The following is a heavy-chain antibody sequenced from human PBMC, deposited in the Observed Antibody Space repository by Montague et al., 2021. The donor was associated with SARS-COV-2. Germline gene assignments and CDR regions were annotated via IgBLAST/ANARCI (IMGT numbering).Heavy chain of an antibody. CDR3: ARIKATVNAFDI. Sequence: PALVKPTQTLTLTCTFSGFSLSTSGMCVSWIRQPPGKALEWLARIDWXDDKYYSTSLKTRLTISKDTSKNQVVLTMTNMDPVDTATYYCARIKATVNAFDIWGQGTMVTVSS. J-gene: IGHJ3*02. D-gene: IGHD4-17*01. CDR2: IDWXDDK. V-gene: IGHV2-70*11. CDR1: GFSLSTSGMC.